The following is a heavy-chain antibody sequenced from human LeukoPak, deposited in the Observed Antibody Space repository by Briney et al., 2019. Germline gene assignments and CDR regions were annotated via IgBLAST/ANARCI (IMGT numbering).Heavy chain of an antibody. V-gene: IGHV3-74*01. CDR2: INSDVSST. Sequence: GGSLRLSCAASGFTFSSYWMHWVRQAPRKGLVWVSRINSDVSSTSYADSVKGRFTISRDNAKNTLYLQMNSLRAEDTAVYYCARRQGYSSGCYYFDYWGQGTLVTVSS. CDR3: ARRQGYSSGCYYFDY. J-gene: IGHJ4*02. D-gene: IGHD6-19*01. CDR1: GFTFSSYW.